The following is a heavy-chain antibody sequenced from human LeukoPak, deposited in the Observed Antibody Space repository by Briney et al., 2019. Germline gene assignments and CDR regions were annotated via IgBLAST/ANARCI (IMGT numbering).Heavy chain of an antibody. CDR2: ISGSGGST. V-gene: IGHV3-23*01. D-gene: IGHD3-3*01. CDR3: AKSYYDFWSGYYKYYFDY. J-gene: IGHJ4*02. Sequence: GGSLRLSCAASGFTFSGYAMSWVRQAPGKGLEWVSAISGSGGSTYYADSVKGRFTISRDNSKNTLYLQMNSLRAEDTAVYYCAKSYYDFWSGYYKYYFDYWGQGTLVTVSS. CDR1: GFTFSGYA.